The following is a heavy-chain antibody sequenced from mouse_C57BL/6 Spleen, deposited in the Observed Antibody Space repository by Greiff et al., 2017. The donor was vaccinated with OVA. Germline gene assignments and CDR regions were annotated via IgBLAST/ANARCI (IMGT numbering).Heavy chain of an antibody. D-gene: IGHD4-1*01. Sequence: QVQLQQPGAELVRPGSSVTLSCKASGYTFTSYWMHWVKQRPIQGLEWIGNIDPSDSETHYNQKFKDKATLTVDKSSSTAYMQLSSLTSEDSAVYYCARGLGPYYFDYWGKGTTLTVSS. J-gene: IGHJ2*01. CDR2: IDPSDSET. V-gene: IGHV1-52*01. CDR1: GYTFTSYW. CDR3: ARGLGPYYFDY.